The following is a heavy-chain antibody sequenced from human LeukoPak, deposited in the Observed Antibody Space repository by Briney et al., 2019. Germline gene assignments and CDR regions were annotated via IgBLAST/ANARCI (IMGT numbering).Heavy chain of an antibody. J-gene: IGHJ6*02. D-gene: IGHD3-10*01. CDR3: AKRGLLWFGELSYGMDV. Sequence: TAGSLSLSCAAAGFTFGSSGMHWVRQAPGKGLEWVAVISYDGSNKYYADSVKGRFTISRDNSKNTLYLQMNSLRAEDTAVYYCAKRGLLWFGELSYGMDVWGQGTTVTVSS. CDR1: GFTFGSSG. CDR2: ISYDGSNK. V-gene: IGHV3-30*18.